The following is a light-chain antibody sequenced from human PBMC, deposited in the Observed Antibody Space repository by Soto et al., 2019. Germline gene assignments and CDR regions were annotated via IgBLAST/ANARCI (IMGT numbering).Light chain of an antibody. CDR3: QHYKSYFFT. Sequence: DIPMTQSPSTLSASVGDRVTITCRASQSVSSWLAWYQQKPGKAPKLLIYDASSLESGVPSRFSGSGSGTEFTLTISSLQPDDFATYYCQHYKSYFFTFGPGTKVKIK. V-gene: IGKV1-5*01. CDR2: DAS. J-gene: IGKJ3*01. CDR1: QSVSSW.